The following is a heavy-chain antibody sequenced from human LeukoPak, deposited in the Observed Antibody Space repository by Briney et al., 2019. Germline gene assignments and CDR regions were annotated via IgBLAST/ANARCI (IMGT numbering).Heavy chain of an antibody. D-gene: IGHD6-19*01. CDR3: ARDEAVAGNGFNAFDI. J-gene: IGHJ3*02. CDR2: IKQDGSDK. Sequence: GGSLRLSCAASGFTFGSYWMSWVRQAPGKGLEWVANIKQDGSDKYYVDSVKGRFTISRDNAKNSMYLQMNSLRAEDTAVYYCARDEAVAGNGFNAFDIWGQGTMVAVSS. CDR1: GFTFGSYW. V-gene: IGHV3-7*01.